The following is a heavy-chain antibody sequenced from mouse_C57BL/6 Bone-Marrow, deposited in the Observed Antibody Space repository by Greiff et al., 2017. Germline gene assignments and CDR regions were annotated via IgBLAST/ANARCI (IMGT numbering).Heavy chain of an antibody. CDR2: IWTGGGT. D-gene: IGHD1-1*01. V-gene: IGHV2-9-1*01. CDR3: ASPIYYYGSSYAMDY. J-gene: IGHJ4*01. Sequence: VKLMESGPGLVAPSQSLSITCTVSGFSLTSYAISWVRQPPGKGLEWLGVIWTGGGTNYNSALNSRLSISKDNSKRKVFLKMNSLQTDDTARYYCASPIYYYGSSYAMDYWGQGTSVTVSS. CDR1: GFSLTSYA.